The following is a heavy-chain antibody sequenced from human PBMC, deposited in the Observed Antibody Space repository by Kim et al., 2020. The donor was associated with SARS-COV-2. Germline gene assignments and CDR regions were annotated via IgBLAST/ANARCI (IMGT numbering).Heavy chain of an antibody. J-gene: IGHJ4*02. V-gene: IGHV1-18*01. CDR1: GYTFTSYG. CDR3: ARRGYSGYDLGY. Sequence: ASVKVSCKASGYTFTSYGISWVRQAPGQGLEWMGWISTYNDNTNYAQKLQGRVTMTTYTSTSTAYMELMSLRSDDTAVYYCARRGYSGYDLGYWGQGTLVTVSS. CDR2: ISTYNDNT. D-gene: IGHD5-12*01.